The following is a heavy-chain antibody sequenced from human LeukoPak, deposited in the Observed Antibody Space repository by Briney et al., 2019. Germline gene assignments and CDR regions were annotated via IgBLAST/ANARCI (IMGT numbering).Heavy chain of an antibody. CDR3: ARDLTNDYGDYYGDY. Sequence: ASVKVSCKASGYTFTSYYMHWVRQAPGQGLEWMGIINPSGGSTSYAQKFQGRVTMTRDMSTSTVYMELSSLRSEDTAVYYCARDLTNDYGDYYGDYWGQGTLVTVSS. J-gene: IGHJ4*02. CDR1: GYTFTSYY. CDR2: INPSGGST. V-gene: IGHV1-46*01. D-gene: IGHD4-17*01.